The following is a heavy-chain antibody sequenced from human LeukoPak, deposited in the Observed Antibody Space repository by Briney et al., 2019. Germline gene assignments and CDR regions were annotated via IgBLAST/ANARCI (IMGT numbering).Heavy chain of an antibody. D-gene: IGHD2-15*01. J-gene: IGHJ6*03. V-gene: IGHV4-34*01. Sequence: PSETLSLTCAVYGESFSGYYWSWLRQPPGKGLEWIGEFNHCGSPNYNPSLKSRVTISVDTSKNQFSLKLSSVTAADTAVYYCARASYCSGGSCSYYYYYYMDVWGKGTTVTVSS. CDR3: ARASYCSGGSCSYYYYYYMDV. CDR1: GESFSGYY. CDR2: FNHCGSP.